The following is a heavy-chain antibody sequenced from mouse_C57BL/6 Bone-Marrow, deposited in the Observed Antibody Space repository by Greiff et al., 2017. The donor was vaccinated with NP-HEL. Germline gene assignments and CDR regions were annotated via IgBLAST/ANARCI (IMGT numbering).Heavy chain of an antibody. CDR2: IDPENGDT. Sequence: EVKLMESGAELVRPGASVKLSCTASGFNIKDDYMHWVKQRPEQGLEWIGWIDPENGDTEYASKFQGKATITADTSSNTAYLQLSSLTSEDTAVYYCTTDGSVLDVWGTGTTVTVSS. V-gene: IGHV14-4*01. CDR3: TTDGSVLDV. J-gene: IGHJ1*03. D-gene: IGHD1-1*01. CDR1: GFNIKDDY.